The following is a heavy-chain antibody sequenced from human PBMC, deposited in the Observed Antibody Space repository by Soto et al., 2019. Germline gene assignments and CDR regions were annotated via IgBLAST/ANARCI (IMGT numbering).Heavy chain of an antibody. D-gene: IGHD3-9*01. Sequence: QVQLQESGPGLVKPSETLSLTCTVSGGSISSYYWSWIRQPPGKGLEWIGHIHHSGRTNLNPSLQSRVTISLDTSKNDYSLRLSSVTAADTAVYYCASSAYDFLTGYVYYGMEVWGQGTTVTVSS. CDR3: ASSAYDFLTGYVYYGMEV. V-gene: IGHV4-59*01. CDR2: IHHSGRT. J-gene: IGHJ6*02. CDR1: GGSISSYY.